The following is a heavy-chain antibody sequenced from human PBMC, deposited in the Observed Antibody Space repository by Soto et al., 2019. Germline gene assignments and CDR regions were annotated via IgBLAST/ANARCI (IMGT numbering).Heavy chain of an antibody. Sequence: GESLKISCKGSGYRFTNYWISWVLQMPGKGLEWMGKIDPSDSYTKYSPSFQGHVTISADKSTNTAFLQWRSLKTPDIAMYYCARTVTYYRYGMDVWGQGTTVTVSS. CDR1: GYRFTNYW. J-gene: IGHJ6*02. CDR3: ARTVTYYRYGMDV. V-gene: IGHV5-10-1*01. CDR2: IDPSDSYT. D-gene: IGHD4-4*01.